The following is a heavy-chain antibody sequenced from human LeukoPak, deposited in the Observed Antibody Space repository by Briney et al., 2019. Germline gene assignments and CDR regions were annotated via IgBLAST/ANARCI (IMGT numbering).Heavy chain of an antibody. CDR3: AKVLCSSTSCYNPPSIYYYYYGMDV. D-gene: IGHD2-2*02. CDR1: GFAFSSYA. CDR2: ISGSGGST. Sequence: GGSLRLSCAASGFAFSSYAMSWVRQAPGKGLEWVSAISGSGGSTYYADSVKGRFTISRDNSKNTLYLQMNSLRAEDTAVYYCAKVLCSSTSCYNPPSIYYYYYGMDVWGQGTTVTVSS. J-gene: IGHJ6*02. V-gene: IGHV3-23*01.